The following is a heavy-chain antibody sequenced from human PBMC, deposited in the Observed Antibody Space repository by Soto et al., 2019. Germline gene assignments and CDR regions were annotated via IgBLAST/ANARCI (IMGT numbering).Heavy chain of an antibody. CDR3: ARGPPTVVTPRYFDY. J-gene: IGHJ4*02. CDR2: INPSGGST. Sequence: ASVKVSCKASGYTFTGYYMHWVRQAPGQGLEWMGWINPSGGSTSYAQKFQGRVTMTRDTSTSTVYMELSSLRSEDTAVYYCARGPPTVVTPRYFDYWGQGTLVTVSS. D-gene: IGHD4-17*01. CDR1: GYTFTGYY. V-gene: IGHV1-46*01.